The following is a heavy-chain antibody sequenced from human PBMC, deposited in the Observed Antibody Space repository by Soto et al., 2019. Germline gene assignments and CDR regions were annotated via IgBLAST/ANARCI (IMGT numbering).Heavy chain of an antibody. CDR3: ARATGLVRRYYFDY. Sequence: SETLSLTCTFSCGSIISYYWSWIRQPPGKGLEWIGYIYYSGSTNYNPSLKSRVTISVDTSKNQFSLKLSSVTAADTAVYYCARATGLVRRYYFDYWGQGTLVTVSS. CDR1: CGSIISYY. V-gene: IGHV4-59*01. J-gene: IGHJ4*02. D-gene: IGHD6-19*01. CDR2: IYYSGST.